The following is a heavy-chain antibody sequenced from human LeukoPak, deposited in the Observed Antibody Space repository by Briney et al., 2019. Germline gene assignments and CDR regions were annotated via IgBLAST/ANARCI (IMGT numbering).Heavy chain of an antibody. J-gene: IGHJ6*03. CDR3: ARERGYSGYDDYYYYMDV. CDR2: IYHSGST. CDR1: GYSISSGYY. D-gene: IGHD5-12*01. Sequence: SETLSLTCAVSGYSISSGYYWGWIRQPPGKGLEWIGSIYHSGSTYYNPSLKSRVTISVDTSKNQFSLKLSSVTAADTAVYYCARERGYSGYDDYYYYMDVWGKGTTVTVSS. V-gene: IGHV4-38-2*02.